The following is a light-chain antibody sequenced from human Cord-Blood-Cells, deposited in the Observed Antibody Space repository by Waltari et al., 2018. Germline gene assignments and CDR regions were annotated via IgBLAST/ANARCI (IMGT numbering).Light chain of an antibody. V-gene: IGKV3-11*01. CDR2: DAA. Sequence: EIVLTPSPATLSLSPGERATLSCRASQSVCTYLAWYQQKPGQAPRLLIYDAANRATGIPARFSGSRSGTDFTLTISSLEPEDFAVYYCQQRSNWPYTFGQGTKLEIK. CDR1: QSVCTY. J-gene: IGKJ2*01. CDR3: QQRSNWPYT.